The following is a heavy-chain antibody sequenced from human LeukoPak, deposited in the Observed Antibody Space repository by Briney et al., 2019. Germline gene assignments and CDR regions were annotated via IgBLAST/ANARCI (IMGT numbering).Heavy chain of an antibody. Sequence: GGSLRLSCAASGFTFSSYSMNWVRQAPGKGLEWVSSISSSSSYIYYADSVKGRFTISRDNAKNSLYLQMNSLRAEDTALYYCAKDKWIAASGHSDVFDIWGQGTMVSVSS. CDR1: GFTFSSYS. CDR2: ISSSSSYI. J-gene: IGHJ3*02. V-gene: IGHV3-21*04. CDR3: AKDKWIAASGHSDVFDI. D-gene: IGHD6-13*01.